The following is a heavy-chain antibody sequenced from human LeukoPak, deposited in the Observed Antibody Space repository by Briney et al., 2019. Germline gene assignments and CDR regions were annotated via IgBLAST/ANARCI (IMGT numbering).Heavy chain of an antibody. D-gene: IGHD2-2*03. CDR2: ISAYNGNT. CDR3: ASTVMDIVVVPAVEDYYYYYGMDV. CDR1: GYTFTSYG. Sequence: GASVKVSFKASGYTFTSYGISWVRQAPGQGLEWMGLISAYNGNTNYAQKLQGRVTMTTDTSTSTAYMELRSLRSDDTAVYYCASTVMDIVVVPAVEDYYYYYGMDVWGQGTTVTVSS. V-gene: IGHV1-18*01. J-gene: IGHJ6*02.